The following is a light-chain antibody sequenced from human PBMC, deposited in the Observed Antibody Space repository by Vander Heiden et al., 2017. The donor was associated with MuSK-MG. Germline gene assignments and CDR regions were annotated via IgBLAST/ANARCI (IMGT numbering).Light chain of an antibody. V-gene: IGKV3-11*01. Sequence: EIVLTQSPATLSLSPGEGATLSCRASQSVKTYLAWYQQKPGQAPRLLISDVSNRATGIPARFSGSGSGTDFTLTISSLEPEDFADYYCQQRDSWPLTFGGGTKVEIK. CDR1: QSVKTY. CDR2: DVS. J-gene: IGKJ4*01. CDR3: QQRDSWPLT.